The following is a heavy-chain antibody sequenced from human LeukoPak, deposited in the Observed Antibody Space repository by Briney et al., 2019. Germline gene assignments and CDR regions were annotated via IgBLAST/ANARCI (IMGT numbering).Heavy chain of an antibody. J-gene: IGHJ3*02. CDR3: ARVPAVRGPFDI. D-gene: IGHD3-10*02. CDR1: GFTFSSYS. V-gene: IGHV4-34*01. Sequence: GSLRLSCAASGFTFSSYSMNWVRQAPGKGLEWIGEINHSGSTNYNPSLKSRVTISVDASKNQFSLKLSSVTAADTAVYYCARVPAVRGPFDIWGQGTMVTVSS. CDR2: INHSGST.